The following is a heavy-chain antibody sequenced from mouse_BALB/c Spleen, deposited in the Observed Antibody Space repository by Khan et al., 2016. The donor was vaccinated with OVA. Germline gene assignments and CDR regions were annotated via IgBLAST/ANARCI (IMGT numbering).Heavy chain of an antibody. V-gene: IGHV1-7*01. Sequence: VQLQQSGAELAKPGASVKMSCKASGYTFINYWILWVKQRPGQGLEWIGYINPSIGDTENNQNLKAQATLTADKYSRQSYMQLNSLTSAASAVYYCARRGLRWHVDYRGQGTTLTVSP. CDR2: INPSIGDT. J-gene: IGHJ2*01. D-gene: IGHD1-1*02. CDR3: ARRGLRWHVDY. CDR1: GYTFINYW.